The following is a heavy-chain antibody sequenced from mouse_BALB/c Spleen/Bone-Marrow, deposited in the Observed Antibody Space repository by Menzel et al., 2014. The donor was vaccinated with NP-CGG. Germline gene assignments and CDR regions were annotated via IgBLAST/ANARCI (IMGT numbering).Heavy chain of an antibody. D-gene: IGHD1-2*01. CDR2: INPDSSTI. Sequence: EVKLVESGGGLVQPGGSLKLSCAASGSDFSRYWMSWVRQAPGKGLEWIGGINPDSSTINYTPSLKDKFITSRDNAKNTLYLQMSKVRSEDTALYYCASLHYYGFFAYWGQGTLVTVSA. CDR1: GSDFSRYW. V-gene: IGHV4-1*02. CDR3: ASLHYYGFFAY. J-gene: IGHJ3*01.